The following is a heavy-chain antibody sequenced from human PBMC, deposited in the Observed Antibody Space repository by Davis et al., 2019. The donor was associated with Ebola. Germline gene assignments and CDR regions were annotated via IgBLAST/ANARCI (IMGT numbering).Heavy chain of an antibody. CDR3: ARERLLGYYDILTGPSYFDY. D-gene: IGHD3-9*01. CDR2: IKQDGSEK. CDR1: GFTFSSCA. J-gene: IGHJ4*02. Sequence: GESLKISCAASGFTFSSCAMSWVRQAPGKGLEWVANIKQDGSEKYYVDSVKGRFTISRDNAKNSLYLQMNSLRAEDTAVYYCARERLLGYYDILTGPSYFDYWGQGTLVTVSS. V-gene: IGHV3-7*03.